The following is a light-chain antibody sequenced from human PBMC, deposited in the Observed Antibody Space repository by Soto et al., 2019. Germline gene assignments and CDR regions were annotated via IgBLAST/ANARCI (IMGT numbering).Light chain of an antibody. CDR2: GAS. Sequence: EIVLTQSPGTLSLSPGERATLSCRASPSVSSSYLAWYQQKPGQAPRLLIYGASSRATGIPDRFSGSGSGTDFTLTIRRLEPEDFAVYYCQQYGSSPNTFGPGTKVDIK. CDR1: PSVSSSY. V-gene: IGKV3-20*01. J-gene: IGKJ3*01. CDR3: QQYGSSPNT.